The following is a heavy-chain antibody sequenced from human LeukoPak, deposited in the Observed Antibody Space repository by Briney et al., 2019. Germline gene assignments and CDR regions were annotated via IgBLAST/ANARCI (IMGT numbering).Heavy chain of an antibody. CDR1: GGSFSGYY. V-gene: IGHV4-34*01. J-gene: IGHJ6*02. D-gene: IGHD3-10*01. CDR2: INHSGST. CDR3: ASQRLYIAVVGYYGMDV. Sequence: SETLSLTCAVYGGSFSGYYWSWIRQPPGKGLEWIGEINHSGSTNYNPSLKSRVTISVDTSKNQFSLKLSSVTAADTAVYYCASQRLYIAVVGYYGMDVWGQGTTVTVSS.